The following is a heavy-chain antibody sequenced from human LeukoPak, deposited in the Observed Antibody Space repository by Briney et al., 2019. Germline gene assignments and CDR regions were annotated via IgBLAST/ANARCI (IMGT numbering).Heavy chain of an antibody. V-gene: IGHV4-59*12. D-gene: IGHD4-17*01. CDR3: TRDTGTTGEVKFDP. CDR1: GDSISYYY. CDR2: IYYSGST. Sequence: SETLSLTCTVSGDSISYYYWSWIRQPPGKGLEWIGYIYYSGSTNYNPSLKSRVTMSVDTSKSQFSLNLMSVTAADTAVYYCTRDTGTTGEVKFDPWGQGTLVTVSS. J-gene: IGHJ5*02.